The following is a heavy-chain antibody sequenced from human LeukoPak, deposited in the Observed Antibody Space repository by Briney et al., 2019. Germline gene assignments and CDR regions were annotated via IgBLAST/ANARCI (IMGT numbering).Heavy chain of an antibody. D-gene: IGHD4-17*01. CDR1: GFTFSDYY. CDR2: ISSSGGTK. J-gene: IGHJ6*03. CDR3: TRVAVGDYGDYVNYYFYYYMDV. Sequence: GGSLRLSCAASGFTFSDYYMSWVRQAPGKGLEGVSHISSSGGTKKYGDSVKGGFTISRDNVKKSLYLQMNSLRADDTAVYYYTRVAVGDYGDYVNYYFYYYMDVWGKGTTVTVSS. V-gene: IGHV3-11*01.